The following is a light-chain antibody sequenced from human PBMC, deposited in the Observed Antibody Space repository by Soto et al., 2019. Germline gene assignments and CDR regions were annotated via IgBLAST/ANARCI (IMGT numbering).Light chain of an antibody. CDR3: QQYNTWLWT. Sequence: EVVMTQSPATLSVSPGERVTLSCRASQSINAHLAWYQQKHGQAPRLLIHGASNTATGIQARFSGSGFGTEFNLTITCLQSEHFAVSYCQQYNTWLWTSGQGTKVEIQ. CDR2: GAS. V-gene: IGKV3-15*01. CDR1: QSINAH. J-gene: IGKJ1*01.